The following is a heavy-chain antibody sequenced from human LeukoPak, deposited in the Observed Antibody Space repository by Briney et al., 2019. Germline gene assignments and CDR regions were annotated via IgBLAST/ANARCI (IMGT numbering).Heavy chain of an antibody. CDR3: AKESGHCGADCLALNDY. CDR2: IFTRSSHI. J-gene: IGHJ4*02. CDR1: GFTFNSYT. V-gene: IGHV3-21*01. Sequence: KAGGSLRLSCAASGFTFNSYTMSWVRQAPGKGLEWVSSIFTRSSHIYYADSMKGRFTVSRDNTKNSLYLQMNSLRAEDTAVYFCAKESGHCGADCLALNDYWGQGTLVTVSS. D-gene: IGHD2-21*02.